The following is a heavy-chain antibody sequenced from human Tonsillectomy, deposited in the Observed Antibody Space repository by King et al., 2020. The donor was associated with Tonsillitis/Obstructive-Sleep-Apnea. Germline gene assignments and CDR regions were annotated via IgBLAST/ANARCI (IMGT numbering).Heavy chain of an antibody. CDR2: IDPSDSYT. CDR1: GYSFTSYW. CDR3: AVRFLEWLPTSAHYCYGMDV. J-gene: IGHJ6*02. D-gene: IGHD3-3*01. Sequence: VQLVQSGAEVKKPGESLRISCKGSGYSFTSYWISWVRQMPGKGLEWMGKIDPSDSYTNYSPSFQGHVTISADKSISTAYLQWSSLKASDTAMYYCAVRFLEWLPTSAHYCYGMDVWGQGTTVTVSS. V-gene: IGHV5-10-1*01.